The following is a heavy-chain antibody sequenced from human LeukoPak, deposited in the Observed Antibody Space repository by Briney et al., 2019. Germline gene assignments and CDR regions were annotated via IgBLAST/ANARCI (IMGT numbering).Heavy chain of an antibody. CDR2: IKSKTDGGTT. V-gene: IGHV3-15*01. J-gene: IGHJ4*02. D-gene: IGHD3-22*01. CDR1: GFTFSNAW. CDR3: TTENDSSGYYSFETTFGY. Sequence: GGSLRLSCAASGFTFSNAWMSWVRQAPGKGLEWVGRIKSKTDGGTTDYAAPVKGRFTISRDDSKNTLYLQMSSLKTEDTAVYYCTTENDSSGYYSFETTFGYWGQGTLVTVSS.